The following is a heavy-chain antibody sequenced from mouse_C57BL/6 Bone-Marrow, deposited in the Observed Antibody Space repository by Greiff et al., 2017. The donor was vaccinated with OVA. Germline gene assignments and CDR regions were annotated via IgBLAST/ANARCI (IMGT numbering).Heavy chain of an antibody. J-gene: IGHJ1*03. V-gene: IGHV1-72*01. CDR2: IDPNSGGT. Sequence: QVQLKQPGAELVKPGASVKLSCKASGYTFTSYWMHWVKQRPGRGLEWIGRIDPNSGGTKYNEKFKSKATLTVDKPSSTAYMQLSSLTSEDSAVYYCARSRRYNWYFDVWGTGTTVTVSS. CDR1: GYTFTSYW. D-gene: IGHD2-14*01. CDR3: ARSRRYNWYFDV.